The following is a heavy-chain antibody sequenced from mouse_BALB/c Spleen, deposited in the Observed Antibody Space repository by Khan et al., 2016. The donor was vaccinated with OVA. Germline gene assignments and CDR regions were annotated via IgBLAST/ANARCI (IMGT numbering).Heavy chain of an antibody. J-gene: IGHJ3*01. Sequence: EVQLQQSGPELMKPGASVNISCKASGYSFTTYYIHWVKQSRGKSLEWIGYIDPFNTGTDYNQKFKGQATLTVDKSSHTAYMHLTSLTSEDSAVYYCARGTFDYWGQGTLVTVSA. D-gene: IGHD3-3*01. CDR1: GYSFTTYY. CDR3: ARGTFDY. V-gene: IGHV1S135*01. CDR2: IDPFNTGT.